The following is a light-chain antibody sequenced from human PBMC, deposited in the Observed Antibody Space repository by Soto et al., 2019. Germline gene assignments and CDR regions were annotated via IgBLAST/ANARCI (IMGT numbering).Light chain of an antibody. Sequence: DIQMTQSPSNLSESVEDRVTITCRASQSLDSWLAWYQQKPGKPPKLLIYKTSILEFGVPSRFSVSGSVTLFTLTISSLQPDDFTTYSCQHYNSFSTFGPGTTVEIK. J-gene: IGKJ1*01. CDR1: QSLDSW. CDR3: QHYNSFST. CDR2: KTS. V-gene: IGKV1-5*03.